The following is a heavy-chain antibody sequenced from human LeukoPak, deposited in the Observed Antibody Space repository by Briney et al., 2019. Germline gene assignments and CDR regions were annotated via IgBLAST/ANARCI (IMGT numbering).Heavy chain of an antibody. J-gene: IGHJ4*02. CDR1: GITFSSYA. V-gene: IGHV3-23*01. D-gene: IGHD3-16*01. Sequence: GGSLRLSCAASGITFSSYAMTWVRQAPGKGLEWVSTILVRGSGTFYADSVRGRFTISRDDANNTLYLQMSSLRAEDTAVYHCVSYLGRNFDYWGQGILVTVSS. CDR2: ILVRGSGT. CDR3: VSYLGRNFDY.